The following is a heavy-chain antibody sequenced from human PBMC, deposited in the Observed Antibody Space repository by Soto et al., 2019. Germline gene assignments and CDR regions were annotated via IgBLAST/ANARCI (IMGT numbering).Heavy chain of an antibody. CDR2: ISDSGGNT. D-gene: IGHD4-17*01. CDR1: GFSFSSYS. V-gene: IGHV3-23*01. CDR3: LKGASAYGDCFDF. J-gene: IGHJ4*02. Sequence: PGGSLRLSCAASGFSFSSYSMNWVRQAPGKGLEWVSTISDSGGNTFYADSVKGRFTISRDNSKNTLFLQMNSLKAEDTAIYSCLKGASAYGDCFDFWGQGTLVTVSS.